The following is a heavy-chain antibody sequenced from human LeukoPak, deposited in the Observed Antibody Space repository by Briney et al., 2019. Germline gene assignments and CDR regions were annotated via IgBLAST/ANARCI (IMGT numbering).Heavy chain of an antibody. CDR3: ARGGIAARHWDPHHYYYYYYYMDV. CDR1: GGTFSNYA. CDR2: IIPMFGTA. Sequence: GASVKVSCKGSGGTFSNYAISWVRQAPGQGLEWMGGIIPMFGTANYAQKFQGRVTMTRDTSTSTVYMELSSLRSEDTAVYYCARGGIAARHWDPHHYYYYYYYMDVWGKGTTVTVSS. V-gene: IGHV1-69*05. D-gene: IGHD6-6*01. J-gene: IGHJ6*03.